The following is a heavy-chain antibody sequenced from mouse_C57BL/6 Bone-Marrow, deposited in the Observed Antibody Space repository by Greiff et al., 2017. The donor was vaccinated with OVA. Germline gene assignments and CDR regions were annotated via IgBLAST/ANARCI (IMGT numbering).Heavy chain of an antibody. V-gene: IGHV14-4*01. J-gene: IGHJ2*01. Sequence: EVQLQQSGAELVRPGASVKLSCTASGFNIKDDYMHWVKQRPEQGLEWIGWIDPENGDTEYASKFQGKATITADTSSNTAYLQLSSLTSEDTAVDYGTSYSKFDYWGQGTTLTVSA. CDR3: TSYSKFDY. CDR1: GFNIKDDY. CDR2: IDPENGDT. D-gene: IGHD2-5*01.